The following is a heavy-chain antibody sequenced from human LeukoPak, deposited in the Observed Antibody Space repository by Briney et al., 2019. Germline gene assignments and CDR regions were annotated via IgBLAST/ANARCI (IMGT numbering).Heavy chain of an antibody. D-gene: IGHD1-26*01. CDR3: AKDSKIVGATFRSYHCMDV. J-gene: IGHJ6*03. V-gene: IGHV3-30*04. Sequence: PGGSLRLSCAASGFTFSSYAMHWVRQAPGKGLEWVAVISYDGSNKYYADSVKGRFTISRDNSKNTLYLQMNSLRAEDTAVYYCAKDSKIVGATFRSYHCMDVWGKGTAVTVSS. CDR2: ISYDGSNK. CDR1: GFTFSSYA.